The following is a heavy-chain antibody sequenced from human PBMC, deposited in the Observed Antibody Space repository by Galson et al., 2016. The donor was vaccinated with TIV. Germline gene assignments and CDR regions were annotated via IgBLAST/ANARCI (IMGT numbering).Heavy chain of an antibody. CDR3: AKNVDYYGSGAFDS. CDR2: IIAIFGTT. D-gene: IGHD3-10*01. CDR1: GGTFRNYA. Sequence: SVKVSCKASGGTFRNYAISWVRQAPGQGLEWMGKIIAIFGTTNCAQKFQGRVTITADESTSTDYMELRSLGSEDTAVYYCAKNVDYYGSGAFDSWGQGTLVTVSS. V-gene: IGHV1-69*13. J-gene: IGHJ4*02.